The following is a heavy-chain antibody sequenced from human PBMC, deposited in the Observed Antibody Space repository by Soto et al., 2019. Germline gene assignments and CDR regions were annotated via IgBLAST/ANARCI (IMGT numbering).Heavy chain of an antibody. CDR3: AVKTDKAMPI. CDR1: GGSISSGGYY. V-gene: IGHV4-31*03. CDR2: VYYSGNA. D-gene: IGHD5-18*01. Sequence: QVQLQESGPGLMKPSQTLSLTCSVSGGSISSGGYYWNWIRQHPGKGLEWIGYVYYSGNAYYNPSLKSRVTISVDTSENQFSLKLSSVTAADTAVYYCAVKTDKAMPIWGQGTLVTVSS. J-gene: IGHJ4*02.